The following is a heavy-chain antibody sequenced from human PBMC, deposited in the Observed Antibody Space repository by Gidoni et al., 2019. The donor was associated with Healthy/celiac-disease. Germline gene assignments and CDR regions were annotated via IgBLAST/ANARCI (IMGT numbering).Heavy chain of an antibody. D-gene: IGHD4-4*01. CDR2: ISYDGSNK. J-gene: IGHJ4*02. CDR1: GFTFSSYG. CDR3: AAPHDHSNFDY. V-gene: IGHV3-30*03. Sequence: QVQLVESGGGVVQPGRSLRLSCAASGFTFSSYGMHWVRQAPGKGLEWVAVISYDGSNKYYADSVKGRFTISRDNSKNTLYLQMNSLRAEDTAVYYCAAPHDHSNFDYWGQGTLVTVSS.